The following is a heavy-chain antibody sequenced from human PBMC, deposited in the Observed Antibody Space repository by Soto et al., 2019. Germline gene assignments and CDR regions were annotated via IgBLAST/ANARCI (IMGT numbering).Heavy chain of an antibody. CDR1: GFPFNNYA. J-gene: IGHJ5*02. CDR3: AKGESSVSARDFDP. Sequence: DVQLLESGGDLAQPGGSLRLSCEASGFPFNNYAIAWVGQAPGKGLEWVSGITSSGAAYYADSVKGRFTISRDNSKNTLYLQMNSLRAEDTAVYYCAKGESSVSARDFDPWGQGTLVTVSS. CDR2: ITSSGAA. V-gene: IGHV3-23*01. D-gene: IGHD3-22*01.